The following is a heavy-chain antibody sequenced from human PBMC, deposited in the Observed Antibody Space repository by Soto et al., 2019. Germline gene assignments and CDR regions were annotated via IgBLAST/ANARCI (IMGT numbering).Heavy chain of an antibody. CDR3: TRYPNGDYIGAFDF. CDR1: KFIFSTYA. CDR2: VRGSGDGT. D-gene: IGHD4-17*01. Sequence: EVQVLESGGGSIQPGGSLSLSCTTSKFIFSTYAMTWVRQAPGEGLEWVSSVRGSGDGTSYADSVRGRFTISRDNSKNALYLRMNSLRVEDTAVYYCTRYPNGDYIGAFDFWGQGMLVTVSS. V-gene: IGHV3-23*01. J-gene: IGHJ3*01.